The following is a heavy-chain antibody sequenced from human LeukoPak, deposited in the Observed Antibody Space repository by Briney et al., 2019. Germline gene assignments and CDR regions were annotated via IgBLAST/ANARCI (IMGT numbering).Heavy chain of an antibody. Sequence: ASVKVSCKASGYTFTSHFMHWVRQAPGQGLEWVGIINPRGGSTSYTQKFQGRVTMTRDTSTSTVYMELTSLRSDDTAVYYCARDLFYSVSGTYYNVGRVFNYWGQGTLVTVSS. CDR1: GYTFTSHF. CDR2: INPRGGST. CDR3: ARDLFYSVSGTYYNVGRVFNY. J-gene: IGHJ4*02. V-gene: IGHV1-46*01. D-gene: IGHD3-10*01.